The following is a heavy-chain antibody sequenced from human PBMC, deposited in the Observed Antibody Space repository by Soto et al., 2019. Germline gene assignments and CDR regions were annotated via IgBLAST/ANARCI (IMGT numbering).Heavy chain of an antibody. J-gene: IGHJ3*01. V-gene: IGHV3-23*01. CDR1: GFIFGNYA. Sequence: DVQLLESGGGLVQPGGSLRLACAASGFIFGNYAINWVRLAPGKGLEWVSGISGGGGSTYYADSVKGRFTIFRDTSKNTVFLQMNSLRADDTAVYYCAKGFIVVVTVLRPDDAFDVWGQGTMVTVSS. CDR2: ISGGGGST. CDR3: AKGFIVVVTVLRPDDAFDV. D-gene: IGHD2-21*02.